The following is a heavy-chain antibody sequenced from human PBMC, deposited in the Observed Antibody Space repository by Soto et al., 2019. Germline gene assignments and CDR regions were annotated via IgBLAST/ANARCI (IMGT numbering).Heavy chain of an antibody. J-gene: IGHJ5*02. D-gene: IGHD3-9*01. CDR1: GYTFTSYG. CDR3: ARDLMGYYDILTDIPSVFWFDP. CDR2: ISAYNGNT. Sequence: ASVKVSCKASGYTFTSYGISWVRQAPGQGLEWMGWISAYNGNTNYAQKLQGRVTMTTDTSTSTAYMELRSLGSDDTAVYYCARDLMGYYDILTDIPSVFWFDPWGQGTLVTVSS. V-gene: IGHV1-18*01.